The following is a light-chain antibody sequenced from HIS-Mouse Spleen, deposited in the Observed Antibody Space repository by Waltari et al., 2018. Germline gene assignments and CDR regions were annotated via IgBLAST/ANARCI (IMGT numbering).Light chain of an antibody. J-gene: IGLJ2*01. CDR3: QVWDSSSDHVV. V-gene: IGLV3-21*03. CDR2: DDS. Sequence: SYVLTQPPSVSVAPGKTARITRGGNNIGSKSVHWDQQKPGQAPVLAVYDDSDRPSGIPERFSGSNSGNTATLTISRGEAGDEADYSCQVWDSSSDHVVFGGGTKLTVL. CDR1: NIGSKS.